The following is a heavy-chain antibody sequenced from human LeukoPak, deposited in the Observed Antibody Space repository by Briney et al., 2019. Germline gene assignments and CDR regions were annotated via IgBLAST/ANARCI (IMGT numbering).Heavy chain of an antibody. J-gene: IGHJ4*02. D-gene: IGHD7-27*01. V-gene: IGHV4-39*07. CDR3: ARVGLTGDDY. CDR1: GGSISSSSYY. Sequence: TSSETLSLTCTVSGGSISSSSYYWGWIRQPPGKGLEWIGSIYYSGSTYYNPSLKSRVTISVDTSKNQFSLKLSSVTAADTAVYYCARVGLTGDDYWGQGTLVTVSS. CDR2: IYYSGST.